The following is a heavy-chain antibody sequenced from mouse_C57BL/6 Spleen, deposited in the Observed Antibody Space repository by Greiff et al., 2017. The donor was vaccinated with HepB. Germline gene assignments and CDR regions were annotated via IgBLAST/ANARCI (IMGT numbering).Heavy chain of an antibody. V-gene: IGHV5-16*01. Sequence: EVHLVESEGGLVQPGSSMKLSCTASGFTFSDYYMAWVRQVPEKGLEWVANINYDGSSTYYLDSLKSRFIISRDNAKNILYLQMSSLKSEDTATYYCARDLFYYGSSYGYFDVWGTGTTVTVSS. CDR1: GFTFSDYY. D-gene: IGHD1-1*01. J-gene: IGHJ1*03. CDR2: INYDGSST. CDR3: ARDLFYYGSSYGYFDV.